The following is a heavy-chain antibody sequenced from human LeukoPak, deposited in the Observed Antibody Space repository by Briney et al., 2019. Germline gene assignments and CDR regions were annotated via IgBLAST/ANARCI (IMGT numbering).Heavy chain of an antibody. V-gene: IGHV1-2*02. CDR2: INPNSGGT. CDR1: GYTFTGYY. CDR3: ASSMSSYYDSSGYEAAFDI. D-gene: IGHD3-22*01. J-gene: IGHJ3*02. Sequence: ASVKVSCKASGYTFTGYYMHWVRQAPGQGLEWMGWINPNSGGTNYAQKFQGRVTMTRDTSISTAYMELSRLSSDDTAVYYCASSMSSYYDSSGYEAAFDIWGQGTMVTVSS.